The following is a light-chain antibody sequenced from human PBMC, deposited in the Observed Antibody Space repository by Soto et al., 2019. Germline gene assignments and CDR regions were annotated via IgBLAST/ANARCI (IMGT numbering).Light chain of an antibody. CDR3: QQHSNWPT. CDR1: QSVSSY. CDR2: DAS. Sequence: EIVLTQSPATLSLSPGERATLSCRASQSVSSYLAWYPQKPGQDPRLLIYDASNRATGIPARSSGRGSGTDITLTISSLEPEDFAVYYCQQHSNWPTFGGGTKVEIK. J-gene: IGKJ4*01. V-gene: IGKV3-11*01.